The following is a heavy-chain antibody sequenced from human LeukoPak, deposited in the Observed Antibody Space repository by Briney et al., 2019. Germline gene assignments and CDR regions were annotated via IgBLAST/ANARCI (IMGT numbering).Heavy chain of an antibody. CDR3: VGYCSGGSCSN. D-gene: IGHD2-15*01. J-gene: IGHJ4*02. CDR1: GFTFSSYA. Sequence: GGSLRLSCAASGFTFSSYAMHWVRQAPGKGLEWVAVISYDGSNKYYADSVKGRFTISRDNSKNTLYPQMNSLRAEDTAVYYCVGYCSGGSCSNWGQGTLVIVSS. CDR2: ISYDGSNK. V-gene: IGHV3-30*04.